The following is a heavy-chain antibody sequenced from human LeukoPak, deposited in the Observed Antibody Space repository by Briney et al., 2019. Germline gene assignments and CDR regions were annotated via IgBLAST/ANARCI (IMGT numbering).Heavy chain of an antibody. Sequence: PSETLSLTCTVSGGSISSSSYYWGWIRQPPGKGLEWIGSIYYSGSTYYNPSLKSRVTISVDTSKNQFSLKLSSVTTADTAVYYCARQVWGSTRYYFDYWGQGTLVTVSS. D-gene: IGHD3-16*01. CDR2: IYYSGST. CDR1: GGSISSSSYY. J-gene: IGHJ4*02. CDR3: ARQVWGSTRYYFDY. V-gene: IGHV4-39*01.